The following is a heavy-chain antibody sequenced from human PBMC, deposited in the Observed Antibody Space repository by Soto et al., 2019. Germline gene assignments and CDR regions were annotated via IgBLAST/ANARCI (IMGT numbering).Heavy chain of an antibody. Sequence: QVQLVQSGAEVKKPGSSVNVSCKASGGTFSSYTISWVRRAPGQGLEWMGRIIPILGIANYAQKFQGRVTITADKSTSTAYMELSSLRSEDTAVYYCAREADSTSFDYWGQGTLVTVSS. CDR2: IIPILGIA. J-gene: IGHJ4*02. CDR3: AREADSTSFDY. V-gene: IGHV1-69*08. D-gene: IGHD2-2*01. CDR1: GGTFSSYT.